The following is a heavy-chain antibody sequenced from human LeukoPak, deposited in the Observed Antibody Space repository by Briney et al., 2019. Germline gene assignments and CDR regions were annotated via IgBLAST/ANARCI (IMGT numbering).Heavy chain of an antibody. J-gene: IGHJ4*02. V-gene: IGHV4-4*02. Sequence: RPSETLSLTCAVSRVSISSSEWWIWVRQPPGQGLEWIGEIHRDGRTRYNPSLKSRVTMSMDYSKNQFSLSVTSVTAADTAIYYCGKTDIYFNPIDYWGPGSLVTVSS. CDR1: RVSISSSEW. CDR3: GKTDIYFNPIDY. CDR2: IHRDGRT. D-gene: IGHD3-9*01.